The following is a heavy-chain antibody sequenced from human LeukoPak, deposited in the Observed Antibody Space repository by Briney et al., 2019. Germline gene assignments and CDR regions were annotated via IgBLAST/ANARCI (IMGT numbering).Heavy chain of an antibody. D-gene: IGHD2-21*02. J-gene: IGHJ1*01. V-gene: IGHV3-21*01. CDR3: ARDLLSCGGDCYVKYFQH. Sequence: GGSLRLSCAASGFTFSSYSMNWVRQAPGKGLEWVSSISSSSSYIYYADSVKGRFTISRDNAKNSLYLQMNSLRAEDTAVYYCARDLLSCGGDCYVKYFQHWGQGTLVTVSS. CDR1: GFTFSSYS. CDR2: ISSSSSYI.